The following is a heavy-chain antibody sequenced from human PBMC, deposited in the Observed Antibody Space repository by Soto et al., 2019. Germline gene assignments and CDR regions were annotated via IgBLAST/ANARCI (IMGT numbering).Heavy chain of an antibody. CDR3: TTAPMGMLYYYGMDV. V-gene: IGHV3-15*01. CDR2: IKSKTDGGTT. J-gene: IGHJ6*02. D-gene: IGHD3-10*01. CDR1: GFTFSNAW. Sequence: GVLRLSCAASGFTFSNAWMSWVRQAPGKGLEWVGRIKSKTDGGTTDYAAPVKGRFTISRDDSKNTLYLQMNSLKTEDTAVYYCTTAPMGMLYYYGMDVWGQGTTVTVSS.